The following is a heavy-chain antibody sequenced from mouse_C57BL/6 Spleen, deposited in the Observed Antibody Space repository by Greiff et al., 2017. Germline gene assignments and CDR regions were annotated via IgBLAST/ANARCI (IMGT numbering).Heavy chain of an antibody. D-gene: IGHD1-1*01. CDR1: GYSFTSYY. J-gene: IGHJ4*01. CDR3: ARSPLITTVVADAMDY. CDR2: IYPGSGNT. Sequence: VQLQQSGPELVKPGASVKISCKASGYSFTSYYIHWVKQRPGQGLEWIGWIYPGSGNTKYNEKFKGKATLTADTSSSTAYMQLSSLTSEDSAVYYCARSPLITTVVADAMDYWGQGTSVTVSS. V-gene: IGHV1-66*01.